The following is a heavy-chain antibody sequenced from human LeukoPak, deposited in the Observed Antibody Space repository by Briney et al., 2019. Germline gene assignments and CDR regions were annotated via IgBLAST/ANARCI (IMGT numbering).Heavy chain of an antibody. CDR1: GFTFSSYA. J-gene: IGHJ4*02. CDR3: AKVRPRGVVDTAMVYFDY. V-gene: IGHV3-23*01. Sequence: SGGSLRLSCAASGFTFSSYAMSWVRQAPGKGLEWVSAISGSGGSTYYADSVKGRFTISRDNSKNTLYLQMSSLRAEDTAVYYCAKVRPRGVVDTAMVYFDYWGQGTLVTVSS. D-gene: IGHD5-18*01. CDR2: ISGSGGST.